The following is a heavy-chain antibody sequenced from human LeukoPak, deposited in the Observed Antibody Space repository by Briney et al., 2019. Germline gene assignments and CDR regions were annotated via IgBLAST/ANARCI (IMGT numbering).Heavy chain of an antibody. CDR2: INPSGGRI. CDR1: GYTFTTYY. D-gene: IGHD6-19*01. J-gene: IGHJ5*02. V-gene: IGHV1-46*01. CDR3: ASEDSSGWYEEA. Sequence: ASVKVSCKASGYTFTTYYMHWVRQAPGQGLEWMGVINPSGGRISYAQKFQGRVTMTRDTSTSTVYMELSSLRSEDTAVYYCASEDSSGWYEEAWGQGTLVTVSS.